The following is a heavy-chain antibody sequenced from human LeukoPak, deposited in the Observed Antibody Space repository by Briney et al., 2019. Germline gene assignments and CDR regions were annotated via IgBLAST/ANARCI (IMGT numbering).Heavy chain of an antibody. D-gene: IGHD4-23*01. V-gene: IGHV3-15*01. J-gene: IGHJ4*02. Sequence: GGSLRLSCAASGFTFNDAWMSWVRQAPGKGLEWVGRIKTRTDGGTTDYAAPVKGRFTISRDDSKNTLYLQMNSLKTEDTAVYYCATKYGGNSHRIDYWGQGTLVTVSS. CDR1: GFTFNDAW. CDR3: ATKYGGNSHRIDY. CDR2: IKTRTDGGTT.